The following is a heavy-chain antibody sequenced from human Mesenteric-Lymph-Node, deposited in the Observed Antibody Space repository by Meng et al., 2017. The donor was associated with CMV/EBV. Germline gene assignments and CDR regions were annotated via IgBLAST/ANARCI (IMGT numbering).Heavy chain of an antibody. Sequence: GGSLRLSCAASGFTFSSYEMNWVRQAPGKGLEWVSYISSSGSTRYYADSVKGRFTISRDNAKNSLYLQMNSLRAEDTAVYYCARDSFAPPLLEWGRWDGAFDIWGQGTMVTVSS. J-gene: IGHJ3*02. CDR1: GFTFSSYE. V-gene: IGHV3-48*03. CDR2: ISSSGSTR. D-gene: IGHD3-3*01. CDR3: ARDSFAPPLLEWGRWDGAFDI.